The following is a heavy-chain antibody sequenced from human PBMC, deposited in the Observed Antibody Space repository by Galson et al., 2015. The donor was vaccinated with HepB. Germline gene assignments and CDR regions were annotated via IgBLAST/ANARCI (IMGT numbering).Heavy chain of an antibody. CDR1: GYTFTGYY. CDR3: ARGGGSGSYYNVNGAFGTY. CDR2: INPNSGGT. V-gene: IGHV1-2*04. D-gene: IGHD3-10*01. J-gene: IGHJ4*02. Sequence: SVKVSCKASGYTFTGYYMHWVRQAPGQGLEWMGWINPNSGGTNYGQKFQGWVTMTRDTSISTAHMELSRLRSDDTAVYYCARGGGSGSYYNVNGAFGTYWGQGTLVTVSS.